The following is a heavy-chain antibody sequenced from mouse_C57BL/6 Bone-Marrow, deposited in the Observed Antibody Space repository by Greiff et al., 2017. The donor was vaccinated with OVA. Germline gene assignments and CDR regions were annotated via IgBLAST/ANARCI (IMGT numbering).Heavy chain of an antibody. CDR2: IYPRSGNT. Sequence: VQRVESGAELARPGASVKLSCKASGYTFTSYGISWVKQRTGQGLEWIGEIYPRSGNTYYNEKFKGKATLTADKSSSTAYMELRSLTSEDSAVYFCARGYGSSPYYFDYWGQGTTLTVSS. J-gene: IGHJ2*01. CDR1: GYTFTSYG. V-gene: IGHV1-81*01. D-gene: IGHD1-1*01. CDR3: ARGYGSSPYYFDY.